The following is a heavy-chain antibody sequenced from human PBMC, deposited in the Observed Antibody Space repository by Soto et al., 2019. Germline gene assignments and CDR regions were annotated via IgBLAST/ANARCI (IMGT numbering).Heavy chain of an antibody. CDR3: AKEFWSGPFDY. J-gene: IGHJ4*02. CDR2: MWNDGSNK. CDR1: GFTFSSYG. Sequence: GGSLRLSYAASGFTFSSYGMHWVRQAPGKGLEWVAVMWNDGSNKYYADSVKGRFTISRDNSKNTVYLQMNSLRAEDTAVYYCAKEFWSGPFDYWGQGTLVTVSS. V-gene: IGHV3-33*06. D-gene: IGHD3-3*01.